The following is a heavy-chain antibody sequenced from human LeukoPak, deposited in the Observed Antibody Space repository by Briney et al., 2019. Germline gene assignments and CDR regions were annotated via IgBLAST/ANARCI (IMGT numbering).Heavy chain of an antibody. J-gene: IGHJ4*02. V-gene: IGHV1-8*01. Sequence: ASVKVSCTASGYTFTSYDINWVRQATGQGLEWMGWMNPNSGNTGYAQKFQGRVTMTRNTSISTAYMELSSLRSEDTAVYYCARGDGSSSWDSFDYWGQGTLVTVSS. D-gene: IGHD6-13*01. CDR2: MNPNSGNT. CDR1: GYTFTSYD. CDR3: ARGDGSSSWDSFDY.